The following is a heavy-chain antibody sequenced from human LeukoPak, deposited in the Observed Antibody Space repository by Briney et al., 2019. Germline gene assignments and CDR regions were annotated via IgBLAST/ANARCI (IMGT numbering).Heavy chain of an antibody. D-gene: IGHD3/OR15-3a*01. CDR3: ARDGLDRPFDL. Sequence: SETLSLTCTVSGGSFSSGSYYWSWIRQPPGKGLEWIGYIYYSGSTNYNPSLKSRVTISVDTSKKQFSLKLSSATTADTAVYYCARDGLDRPFDLWGRGTLVTVSS. CDR2: IYYSGST. CDR1: GGSFSSGSYY. J-gene: IGHJ2*01. V-gene: IGHV4-61*01.